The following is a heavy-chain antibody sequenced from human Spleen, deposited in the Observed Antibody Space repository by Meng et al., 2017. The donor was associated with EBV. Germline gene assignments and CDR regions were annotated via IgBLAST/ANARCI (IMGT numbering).Heavy chain of an antibody. V-gene: IGHV4-34*02. Sequence: QAPLQQWGAGLLKPSETLALSCDVSGSFCEYYWPCTRQPPGKGLEWIGEINYSGSTKYSPSLTSRLTISVDTSKNQFSLKMTSVTAADTAVYYCARGVLRRMSGTYHLYNWFDHWGQGTLVTVSS. CDR3: ARGVLRRMSGTYHLYNWFDH. D-gene: IGHD1-26*01. J-gene: IGHJ5*02. CDR2: INYSGST. CDR1: GSFCEYY.